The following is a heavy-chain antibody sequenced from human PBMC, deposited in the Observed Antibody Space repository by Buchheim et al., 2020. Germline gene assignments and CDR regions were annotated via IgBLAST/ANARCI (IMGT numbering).Heavy chain of an antibody. CDR3: AKDLGTEYDIFDY. Sequence: QVQLVESGGGVVQPGRSLRLSCAASGFTFSNYGMHWVRQAPGKGLEWVAFIRYDGTNKYYADSVKGRFTISRDSSKNTPYLQMTSLRAEDTAVYYCAKDLGTEYDIFDYWGQGTL. V-gene: IGHV3-30*02. CDR1: GFTFSNYG. D-gene: IGHD3-9*01. J-gene: IGHJ4*02. CDR2: IRYDGTNK.